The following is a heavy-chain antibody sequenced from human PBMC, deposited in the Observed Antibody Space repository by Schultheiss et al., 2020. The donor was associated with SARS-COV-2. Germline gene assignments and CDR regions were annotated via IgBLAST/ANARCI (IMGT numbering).Heavy chain of an antibody. CDR1: GDSISSSNW. CDR3: AKNGDLDKNYYYGMDV. J-gene: IGHJ6*02. CDR2: IYYSGTT. Sequence: GSLRLSCAVSGDSISSSNWWIWVRQPPGKGLEWIGYIYYSGTTSYNPSLKGRVTISVDTSKNQLSLRLTSVTAADTAVYYCAKNGDLDKNYYYGMDVWGQGTTVTVSS. D-gene: IGHD2-21*02. V-gene: IGHV4-4*02.